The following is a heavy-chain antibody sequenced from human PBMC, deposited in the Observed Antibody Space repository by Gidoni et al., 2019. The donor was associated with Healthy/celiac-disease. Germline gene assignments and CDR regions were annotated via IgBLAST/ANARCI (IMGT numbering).Heavy chain of an antibody. CDR1: GYTFTGYY. V-gene: IGHV1-2*02. D-gene: IGHD5-12*01. CDR3: ARDFRGYSGYDSGYFDY. CDR2: INPNSGGT. J-gene: IGHJ4*02. Sequence: QVQLVQSGAEVKKPGASVKVSCKASGYTFTGYYMHWVRQAPGQGLEWMGWINPNSGGTNYAQKFQGRVTMTRDTSISTAYMELSRLRSDDTAVYYCARDFRGYSGYDSGYFDYWGQGTLVTVSS.